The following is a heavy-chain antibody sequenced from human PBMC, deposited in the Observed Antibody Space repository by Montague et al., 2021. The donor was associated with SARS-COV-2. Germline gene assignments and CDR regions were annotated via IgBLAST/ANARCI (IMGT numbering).Heavy chain of an antibody. V-gene: IGHV4-4*09. D-gene: IGHD3-22*01. CDR2: ISSNGKT. CDR1: GGSINDHY. Sequence: SETLSLTCTVSGGSINDHYRGWIRQSPGKGLEWIGYISSNGKTNYNPSLKSRVTLSADASRNEFSLKLDSATAADTAVYFCARRGYYDSAGYHWHLDLWGRGMLVTVSS. J-gene: IGHJ2*01. CDR3: ARRGYYDSAGYHWHLDL.